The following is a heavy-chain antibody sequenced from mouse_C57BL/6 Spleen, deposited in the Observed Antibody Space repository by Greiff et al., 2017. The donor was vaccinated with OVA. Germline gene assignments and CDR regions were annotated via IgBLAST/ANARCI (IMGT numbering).Heavy chain of an antibody. CDR2: NSDVGRYT. D-gene: IGHD2-4*01. V-gene: IGHV5-4*03. CDR1: GSPFGGFP. CDR3: ARGGYDYDGFAY. Sequence: EVMLVESGGGLVKPGGSLKLPCAPPGSPFGGFPLSWVRQTPEKRREWVATNSDVGRYTYYPDNVKGRFTISRDNAKNNLYRQRSHLKAEDTAMYYCARGGYDYDGFAYWGQGTLVTVSA. J-gene: IGHJ3*01.